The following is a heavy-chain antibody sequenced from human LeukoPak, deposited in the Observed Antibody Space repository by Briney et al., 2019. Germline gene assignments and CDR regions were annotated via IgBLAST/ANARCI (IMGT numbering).Heavy chain of an antibody. Sequence: GGSLRLSCAASGFTFSDYGMNWVRQAPGKGLEWVTYISSSSVTVYYADPVKGRFAISRDNAKNSLYLQMNSLRDEDTAVYYCARWGRAFDIWGQGTVVTVSS. CDR1: GFTFSDYG. CDR3: ARWGRAFDI. D-gene: IGHD7-27*01. V-gene: IGHV3-48*02. J-gene: IGHJ3*02. CDR2: ISSSSVTV.